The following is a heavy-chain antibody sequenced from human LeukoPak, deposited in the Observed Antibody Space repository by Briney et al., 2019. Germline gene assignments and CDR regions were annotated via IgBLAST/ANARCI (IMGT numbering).Heavy chain of an antibody. Sequence: PGGSLRLSCAASGFTFSSYGMHWVRQAPGKGLEWVAVISYDGSNKYYADSVKGRFTISRDNSKNTLYLQMNSLRAEDTAVYYCATDIHASGPTCFDYWGQGTLVTVSS. CDR2: ISYDGSNK. CDR1: GFTFSSYG. V-gene: IGHV3-30*03. D-gene: IGHD2-8*01. CDR3: ATDIHASGPTCFDY. J-gene: IGHJ4*02.